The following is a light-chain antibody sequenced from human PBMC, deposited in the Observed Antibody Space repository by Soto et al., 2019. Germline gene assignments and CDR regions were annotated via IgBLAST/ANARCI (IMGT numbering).Light chain of an antibody. CDR1: QSLSNSY. J-gene: IGKJ1*01. CDR3: QQYNISPRT. Sequence: EVVLTQSPGTLSLSPGERATLSCRASQSLSNSYLAWYQQKPGQAPRVLIFGASSRATGIPDRFSGSGSGTDFTLTISSLEPEDFAVYYCQQYNISPRTFGQGTKVEI. V-gene: IGKV3-20*01. CDR2: GAS.